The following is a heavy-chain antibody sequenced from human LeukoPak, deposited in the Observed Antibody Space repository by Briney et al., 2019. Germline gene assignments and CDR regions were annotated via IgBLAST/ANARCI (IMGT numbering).Heavy chain of an antibody. D-gene: IGHD4-17*01. CDR2: IYYSGNT. Sequence: NASETLSLTCTVSGGPISRSNFFWGWIRQPPGKGLEWIGSIYYSGNTYYNPSLKSRLTIAVDTSRNQFSLKMSSVTAADTAVYYCATVGDNGGYYPFDYWGQGTLVTVYS. CDR3: ATVGDNGGYYPFDY. CDR1: GGPISRSNFF. J-gene: IGHJ4*02. V-gene: IGHV4-39*01.